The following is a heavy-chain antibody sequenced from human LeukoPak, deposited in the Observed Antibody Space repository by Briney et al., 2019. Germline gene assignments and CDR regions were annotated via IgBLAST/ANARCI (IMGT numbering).Heavy chain of an antibody. CDR2: IYYSGSN. Sequence: SETLSLTCTLSGRSISDYYWNWIQQPPRKGLEWIGYIYYSGSNTYNPSLKSRVTMSVDTAKNQFCLKLRCVTAADTAVYYCARGDFCSKSNCYLRPMDVWGKGTTVTVSS. CDR3: ARGDFCSKSNCYLRPMDV. V-gene: IGHV4-59*01. CDR1: GRSISDYY. D-gene: IGHD3-3*01. J-gene: IGHJ6*03.